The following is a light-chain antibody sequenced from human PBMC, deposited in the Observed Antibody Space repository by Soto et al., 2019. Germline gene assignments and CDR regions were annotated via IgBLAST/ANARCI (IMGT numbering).Light chain of an antibody. Sequence: DIQMNQSTSSLSASVGDRVNITCQASPNINNYLNWYQQKPGRAPKLLIYDASNLEAGVPSRFRGSGSGTDFTFTISRLQPEDIATYYCQQYENLPTFGQGTRREIK. CDR2: DAS. CDR1: PNINNY. V-gene: IGKV1-33*01. J-gene: IGKJ5*01. CDR3: QQYENLPT.